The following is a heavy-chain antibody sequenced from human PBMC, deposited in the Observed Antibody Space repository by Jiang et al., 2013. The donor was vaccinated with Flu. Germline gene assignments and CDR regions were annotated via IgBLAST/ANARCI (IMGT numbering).Heavy chain of an antibody. CDR3: ATTSDSSGYYHYYYYMDV. CDR2: FDPEDGET. V-gene: IGHV1-24*01. J-gene: IGHJ6*03. CDR1: GYTLTELS. D-gene: IGHD3-22*01. Sequence: GAEVKKPGASVKVSCKVSGYTLTELSMHWVRQAPGKGLEWMGGFDPEDGETIYAQKFQGRVTMTEDTSTDTAYMELSSLRSEDTAVYYCATTSDSSGYYHYYYYMDVWGKGTTVTV.